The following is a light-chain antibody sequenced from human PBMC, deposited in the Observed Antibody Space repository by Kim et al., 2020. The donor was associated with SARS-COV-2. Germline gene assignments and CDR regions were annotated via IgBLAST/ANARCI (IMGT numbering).Light chain of an antibody. Sequence: SYELTQPLSVSVALGQTATIPCGGNNIENKNVHWYHQRPGQAPVLVMYRDKKRPSGIPERLSGSNSGNTATLTISRVEAGDEGDYYCQAWDSSTVVFGGGTQLTVL. CDR2: RDK. CDR1: NIENKN. J-gene: IGLJ2*01. V-gene: IGLV3-9*01. CDR3: QAWDSSTVV.